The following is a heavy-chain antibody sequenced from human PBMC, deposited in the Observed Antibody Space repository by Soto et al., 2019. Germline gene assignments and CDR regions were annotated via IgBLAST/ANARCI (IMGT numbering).Heavy chain of an antibody. CDR1: GFAFNMYG. D-gene: IGHD4-17*01. J-gene: IGHJ3*02. CDR2: ISSNSDTT. V-gene: IGHV3-64D*06. Sequence: GGSLRLSCSASGFAFNMYGVHWVRQAPGKGLEWVSAISSNSDTTFYAESVRGRFTISRDNSVNTLYLQMSRLRTEDTAVYYCAHPRGYGVFDAVDIWGQGTMVTVSS. CDR3: AHPRGYGVFDAVDI.